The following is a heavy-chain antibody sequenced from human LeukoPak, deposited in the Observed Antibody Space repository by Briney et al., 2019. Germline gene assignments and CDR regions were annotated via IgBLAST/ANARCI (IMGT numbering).Heavy chain of an antibody. CDR3: ARRWSEGATHFDY. D-gene: IGHD1-26*01. CDR2: IYPGDSDT. CDR1: GYSFTSYW. V-gene: IGHV5-51*01. Sequence: GESLKISCQGSGYSFTSYWIGWVRQMPGKGLEWMGIIYPGDSDTRYSPSFQGQVTISADKSIRTAYLQWSSLKASDTAMYYCARRWSEGATHFDYWGQGTLVTVSS. J-gene: IGHJ4*02.